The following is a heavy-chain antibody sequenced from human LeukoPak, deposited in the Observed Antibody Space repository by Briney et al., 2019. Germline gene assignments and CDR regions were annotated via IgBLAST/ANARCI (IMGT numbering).Heavy chain of an antibody. CDR2: TYYRSKWYN. CDR1: GDSVSINSAA. D-gene: IGHD2-2*01. CDR3: ARGYQLLCGAFDY. J-gene: IGHJ4*02. V-gene: IGHV6-1*01. Sequence: SQTLSLTCAISGDSVSINSAAWNWIRQSPSRGLEWLGRTYYRSKWYNDYAVSVKSQITLTPHTSNNQFSLQLNSVTPEDTAVYYCARGYQLLCGAFDYWGQGTLVTVSS.